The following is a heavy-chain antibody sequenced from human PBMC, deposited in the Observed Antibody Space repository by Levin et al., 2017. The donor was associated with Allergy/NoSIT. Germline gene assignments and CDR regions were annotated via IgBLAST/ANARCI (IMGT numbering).Heavy chain of an antibody. J-gene: IGHJ3*02. D-gene: IGHD4-17*01. CDR2: ISSSSSYR. CDR3: GRDSTVMHDAFDI. V-gene: IGHV3-21*01. CDR1: GFTFSSYS. Sequence: GGSLRLSCAASGFTFSSYSMNWVRQAPGKGLEWVSSISSSSSYRYYADSVKGRFTISRDNAKNSLYLQKNSLRAEDTDVYYWGRDSTVMHDAFDIWGQGTMVTVSS.